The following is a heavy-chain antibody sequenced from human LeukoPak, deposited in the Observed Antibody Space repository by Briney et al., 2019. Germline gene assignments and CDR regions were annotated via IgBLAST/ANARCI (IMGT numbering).Heavy chain of an antibody. D-gene: IGHD7-27*01. CDR2: ISYDGSNK. J-gene: IGHJ4*02. V-gene: IGHV3-30*03. CDR3: ARDQGWGSVYCDY. Sequence: PGRSLRVSCAASGFTFSRYGLHWVRQAPGKGLEWVAVISYDGSNKYYADSVKGRFTISRDNSKNTLYLQMNSLRAEDSAVYYCARDQGWGSVYCDYWGQGTLVTVSS. CDR1: GFTFSRYG.